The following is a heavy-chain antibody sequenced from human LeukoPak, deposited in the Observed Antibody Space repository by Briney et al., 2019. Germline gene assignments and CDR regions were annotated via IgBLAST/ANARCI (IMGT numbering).Heavy chain of an antibody. CDR2: IHYSGST. J-gene: IGHJ4*02. CDR1: GDSITGFY. Sequence: SETLSLTCTVSGDSITGFYWNWIRQPPGKGLEWIGYIHYSGSTNYNPSLKSRVSISVDTSKNQFSLKLSSVTAADTAVYYCAKNGELYYFDYWGQGTLVTVSS. CDR3: AKNGELYYFDY. V-gene: IGHV4-59*12. D-gene: IGHD3-10*01.